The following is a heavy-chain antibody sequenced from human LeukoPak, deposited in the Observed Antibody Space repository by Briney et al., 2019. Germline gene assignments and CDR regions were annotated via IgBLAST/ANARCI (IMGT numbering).Heavy chain of an antibody. J-gene: IGHJ4*02. CDR1: GFTFSSYG. V-gene: IGHV3-30*18. CDR2: ISYDGSNK. CDR3: AKDDNLWWPQQIDY. D-gene: IGHD2-21*01. Sequence: GGSLRLSCAASGFTFSSYGMHWVRQAPGKGLEWVAVISYDGSNKYYADSVKGRFTISRDNSKNTLYLQMNSLRAEDTAVYYCAKDDNLWWPQQIDYWGQGTLVTVSS.